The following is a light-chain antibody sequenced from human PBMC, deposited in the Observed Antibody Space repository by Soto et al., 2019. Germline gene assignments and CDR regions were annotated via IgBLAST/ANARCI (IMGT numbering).Light chain of an antibody. V-gene: IGKV1-5*03. CDR2: GTS. CDR3: QHYSDYSWT. J-gene: IGKJ1*01. CDR1: QSISIW. Sequence: DIHMTQSPSTLSASVGDRVTITCRASQSISIWLAWYQQKPGRAPNLLIYGTSSLESGVPSRFSGSGSGTEFTLPISSLQPDDFATYYCQHYSDYSWTFGQGTKVEIK.